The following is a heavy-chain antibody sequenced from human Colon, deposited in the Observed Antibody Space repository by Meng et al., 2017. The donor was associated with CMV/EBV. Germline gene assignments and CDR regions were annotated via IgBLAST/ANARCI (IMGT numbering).Heavy chain of an antibody. Sequence: SETLSLTCDVSTYSISRGYYWGWVRQPPGKGLEWIGNVYSSGITYYNPSLESRVTISVDTSKNQFSLKLKSVTAADTAVYFCARSPRGSITWFYPCRQGTLVTVSS. CDR2: VYSSGIT. CDR1: TYSISRGYY. V-gene: IGHV4-38-2*01. CDR3: ARSPRGSITWFYP. J-gene: IGHJ5*02. D-gene: IGHD2/OR15-2a*01.